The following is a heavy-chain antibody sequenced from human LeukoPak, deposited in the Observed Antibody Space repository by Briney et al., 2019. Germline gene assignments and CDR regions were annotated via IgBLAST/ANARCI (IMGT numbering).Heavy chain of an antibody. CDR2: INPNSGGT. V-gene: IGHV1-2*02. Sequence: GASVKVSCKASGYTFTGYYMHWVRQAPGQGLEWMGWINPNSGGTNYAQKFQGRVTMTRGTSISTAYMELSRLTFDDTAVYYCARDSDLDDYSRYDHFDSWGQGTLVTVSS. J-gene: IGHJ4*02. CDR3: ARDSDLDDYSRYDHFDS. CDR1: GYTFTGYY. D-gene: IGHD4-11*01.